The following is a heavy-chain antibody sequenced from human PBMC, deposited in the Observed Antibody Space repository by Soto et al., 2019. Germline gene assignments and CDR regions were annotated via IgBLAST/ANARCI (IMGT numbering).Heavy chain of an antibody. CDR2: IYSGGST. CDR3: ASRSHCSSTSCYLVHYYGMDV. D-gene: IGHD2-2*01. V-gene: IGHV3-53*01. J-gene: IGHJ6*02. CDR1: GFTVSSNY. Sequence: SLRLSCAASGFTVSSNYMSWVRQAPGKGLEWVSVIYSGGSTYYADSVKGRFTISRDNSKNTLYLQMNSLRAEDTAVYYCASRSHCSSTSCYLVHYYGMDVWGQGTTVTVSS.